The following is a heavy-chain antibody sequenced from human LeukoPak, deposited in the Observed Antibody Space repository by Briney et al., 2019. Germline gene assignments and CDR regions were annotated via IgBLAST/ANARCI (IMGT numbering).Heavy chain of an antibody. V-gene: IGHV1-18*01. CDR2: ISAYNGNT. Sequence: GASVKVSCKASGYTFTSYGISWVRQAPGQGLEWMGWISAYNGNTNYAQKLQGRVTMTTDTSTSTAYMELRSLRSDDTAVYYCARVIVVVPAAWGLDYWGQGTLVTVSS. J-gene: IGHJ4*02. CDR3: ARVIVVVPAAWGLDY. D-gene: IGHD2-2*01. CDR1: GYTFTSYG.